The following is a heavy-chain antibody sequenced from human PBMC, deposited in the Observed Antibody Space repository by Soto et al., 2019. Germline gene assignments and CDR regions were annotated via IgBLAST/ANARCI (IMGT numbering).Heavy chain of an antibody. CDR3: ATHYYDSSGSEPYFDY. D-gene: IGHD3-22*01. J-gene: IGHJ4*02. CDR1: GGSISSSNW. V-gene: IGHV4-4*02. Sequence: SETLSLTCAVSGGSISSSNWWSWVRQPPGKGLEWIGEIYHSGSTNYNPSLKSRVTISVDKSKNQFSLKLSSVTAADTAVYYCATHYYDSSGSEPYFDYWGQGTLVTVSS. CDR2: IYHSGST.